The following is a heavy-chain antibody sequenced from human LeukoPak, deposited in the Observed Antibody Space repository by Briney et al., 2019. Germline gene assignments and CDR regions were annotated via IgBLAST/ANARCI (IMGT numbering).Heavy chain of an antibody. CDR1: GSSFSGHW. CDR3: ARGPNSNWSGLDF. Sequence: PGGSLRLSCTASGSSFSGHWMHWARQLPGKGLVWVSRISPTGSTTSYADSVKGRFTVSRDNAKNTLYLQVNNLRAEDTAVYYCARGPNSNWSGLDFWGQGTLLTVSS. J-gene: IGHJ4*02. CDR2: ISPTGSTT. V-gene: IGHV3-74*01. D-gene: IGHD6-6*01.